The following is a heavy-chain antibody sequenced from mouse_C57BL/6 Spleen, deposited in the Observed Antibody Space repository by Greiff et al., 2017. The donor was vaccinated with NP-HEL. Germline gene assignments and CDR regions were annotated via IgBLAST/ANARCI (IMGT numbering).Heavy chain of an antibody. Sequence: QVQLKESGAELVKPGASVKISCKASGYAFSSYWMNWVKQRPGKGLEWIGQIYPGDGDTNYNGKFKGKATLTADKSSSTAYMQLSSLTSEDSAVYFCARDYYGSSYEAMDYWGQGTSVTVSS. CDR3: ARDYYGSSYEAMDY. CDR1: GYAFSSYW. D-gene: IGHD1-1*01. J-gene: IGHJ4*01. CDR2: IYPGDGDT. V-gene: IGHV1-80*01.